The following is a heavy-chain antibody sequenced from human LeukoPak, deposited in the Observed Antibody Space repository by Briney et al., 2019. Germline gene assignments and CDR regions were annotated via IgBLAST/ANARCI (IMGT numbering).Heavy chain of an antibody. Sequence: GGSLRLSCAASGFTFDDYGMSWVRQAPGKGLEWVSGINWNGGSTGYADSVKGRFTISRDNAKNSLYLQMNSLRAEDTALYYCASDGYVEATSIYFDYWGQGTLVTVSS. J-gene: IGHJ4*02. CDR1: GFTFDDYG. V-gene: IGHV3-20*04. D-gene: IGHD1-26*01. CDR2: INWNGGST. CDR3: ASDGYVEATSIYFDY.